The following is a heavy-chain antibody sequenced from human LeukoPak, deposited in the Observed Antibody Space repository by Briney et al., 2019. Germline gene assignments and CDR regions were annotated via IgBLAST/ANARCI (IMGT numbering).Heavy chain of an antibody. Sequence: GGSLRLSCAASGFTFSDYWMSWVRQAPGKGLEWVANIKQDGSEKYYVDSVKGRFTISRDNAKNSLYLQINSLRADDTALYFCARGGAPGFYFDYWGQGTLVTVSS. V-gene: IGHV3-7*01. D-gene: IGHD4/OR15-4a*01. CDR2: IKQDGSEK. CDR1: GFTFSDYW. J-gene: IGHJ4*02. CDR3: ARGGAPGFYFDY.